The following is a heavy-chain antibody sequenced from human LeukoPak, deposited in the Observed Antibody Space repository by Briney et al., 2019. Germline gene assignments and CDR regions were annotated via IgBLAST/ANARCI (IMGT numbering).Heavy chain of an antibody. CDR2: ISAYNGNT. CDR1: GYTFTRYG. Sequence: GASVNVSCRASGYTFTRYGMSWVRQAPGQGLEWMGWISAYNGNTNYAQKLQGRVTMATDASTSTAYVELRSRRSDDTAVYYCARGRHTAMVDYWGQGTLVTVSS. D-gene: IGHD5-18*01. V-gene: IGHV1-18*01. J-gene: IGHJ4*02. CDR3: ARGRHTAMVDY.